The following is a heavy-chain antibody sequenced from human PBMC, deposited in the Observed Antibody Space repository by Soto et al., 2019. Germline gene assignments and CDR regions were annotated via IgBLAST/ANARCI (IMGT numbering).Heavy chain of an antibody. V-gene: IGHV5-51*01. CDR1: GYSFTSYW. Sequence: PGESLKISCKGSGYSFTSYWIGWVRQMPGKGLEWMGIIYPGDSDTRYSPSFQGQVTISADKSISTAYLQWSSLKASDTAMYYCARSHCSSTSCYAKEGYYHYYMDVWGKGTTVTVSS. CDR2: IYPGDSDT. J-gene: IGHJ6*03. D-gene: IGHD2-2*01. CDR3: ARSHCSSTSCYAKEGYYHYYMDV.